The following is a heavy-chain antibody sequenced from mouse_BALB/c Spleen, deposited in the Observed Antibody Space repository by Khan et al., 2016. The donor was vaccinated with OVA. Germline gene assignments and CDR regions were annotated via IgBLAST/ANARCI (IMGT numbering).Heavy chain of an antibody. D-gene: IGHD4-1*01. Sequence: EVELVESGGDLVKPGGSLKLSCAASGFTFSSYSMSWVRQTPDKRLEWVATISSGGDYTYYPDSVKGRFIISRDNAKNTLYLQMSSVKSEDTAMYYCASHLTGSFAYWGQGTLVTVSA. V-gene: IGHV5-6*01. CDR1: GFTFSSYS. J-gene: IGHJ3*01. CDR3: ASHLTGSFAY. CDR2: ISSGGDYT.